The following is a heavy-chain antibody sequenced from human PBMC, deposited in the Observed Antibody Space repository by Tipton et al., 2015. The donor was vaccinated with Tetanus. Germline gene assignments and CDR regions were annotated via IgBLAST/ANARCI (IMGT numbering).Heavy chain of an antibody. CDR2: IYTSGST. CDR1: GGSVSSGSYY. J-gene: IGHJ4*02. D-gene: IGHD3-10*01. CDR3: ARGVWFGPGPKYYFDY. Sequence: TLSLTCTVPGGSVSSGSYYWSWIRQPAGKGLEWIGRIYTSGSTNYNPSLKSRVTMSVDTSKNQFSLKLSSVTAADTAVYYCARGVWFGPGPKYYFDYWGQGTLVTVSS. V-gene: IGHV4-61*02.